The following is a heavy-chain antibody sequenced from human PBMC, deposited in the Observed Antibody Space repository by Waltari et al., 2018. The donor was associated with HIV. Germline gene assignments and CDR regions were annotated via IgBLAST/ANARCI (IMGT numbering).Heavy chain of an antibody. J-gene: IGHJ3*02. CDR2: ISWNSGSI. Sequence: EVQLVESGGGLVQPGRSLRLSCAASVFTFDAYAMHWVRQAPGKGLEWVSGISWNSGSIGYADSVKGRFTISRDNAKNSLYLQMNSLRAEDTALYYCAKDMSSDDAFDIWGQGTMVTVSS. V-gene: IGHV3-9*01. CDR1: VFTFDAYA. CDR3: AKDMSSDDAFDI.